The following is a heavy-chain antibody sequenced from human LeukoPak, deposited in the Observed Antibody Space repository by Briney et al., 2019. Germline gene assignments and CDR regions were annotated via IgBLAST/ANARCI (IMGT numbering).Heavy chain of an antibody. D-gene: IGHD3-16*02. V-gene: IGHV3-7*01. CDR1: GFSFSSYS. CDR2: IKQDGSET. J-gene: IGHJ4*02. CDR3: ATRGDLSWFGALRH. Sequence: GGSLRLSRAASGFSFSSYSFNWVRQAPGKGLEWVAFIKQDGSETAYADSVKGRFTISRDNAKNSLYLQMNSLRVEDTAVYYCATRGDLSWFGALRHWSQGTLVTVSS.